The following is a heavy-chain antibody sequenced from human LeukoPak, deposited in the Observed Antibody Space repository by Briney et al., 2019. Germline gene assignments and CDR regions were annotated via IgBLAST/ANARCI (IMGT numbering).Heavy chain of an antibody. CDR2: INPSGGST. D-gene: IGHD3-22*01. J-gene: IGHJ4*02. V-gene: IGHV1-46*01. CDR3: ARGDENYDSSGYSPGSY. Sequence: ASVKVSCKASGYTFTSYYMHWVRQAPGQGLEWMGIINPSGGSTSYAQKFQGRVTMTRDTSTSTVYMELSSLRSEDTAVYYCARGDENYDSSGYSPGSYWGQGTLVTVSS. CDR1: GYTFTSYY.